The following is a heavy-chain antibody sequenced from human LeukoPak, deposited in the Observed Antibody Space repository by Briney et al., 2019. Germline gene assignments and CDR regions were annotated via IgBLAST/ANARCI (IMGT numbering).Heavy chain of an antibody. CDR1: GFTFSSYG. CDR2: ISYDGSNK. V-gene: IGHV3-30*18. CDR3: AKDRTVVIHYYFDY. D-gene: IGHD3-22*01. J-gene: IGHJ4*02. Sequence: PVRSLRLSCAASGFTFSSYGMHCVRQAPGKGLEWVAVISYDGSNKYYADSVKGRFTISRDNSKNTLYLQMNSLRAEDTAVYYCAKDRTVVIHYYFDYWGQGTLVTVSS.